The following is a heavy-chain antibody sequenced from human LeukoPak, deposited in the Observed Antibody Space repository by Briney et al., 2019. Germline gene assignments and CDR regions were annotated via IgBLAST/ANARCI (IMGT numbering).Heavy chain of an antibody. Sequence: PSETLSLTCAVYGGSFSGYYWGWLRQPPGKGLEWIGEINHSGSTNYNPSLKSRVTISVDTSKNQFSLKLSSVTAADTAVYYCARGRGIQLWSGGYYFDYWGQGTLVTVSS. V-gene: IGHV4-34*01. CDR3: ARGRGIQLWSGGYYFDY. CDR1: GGSFSGYY. J-gene: IGHJ4*02. D-gene: IGHD5-18*01. CDR2: INHSGST.